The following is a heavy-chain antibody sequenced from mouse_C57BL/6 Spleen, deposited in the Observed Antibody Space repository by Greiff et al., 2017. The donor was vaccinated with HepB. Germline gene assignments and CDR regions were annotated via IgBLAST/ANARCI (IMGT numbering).Heavy chain of an antibody. V-gene: IGHV1-61*01. CDR2: IYPSDSET. Sequence: QVQLQQPGAELVRPGSSVKLSCKASGYTFTSYWMDWVKQRPGQGLEWIGNIYPSDSETHYNQKFKDKATLTVDKSSSTAYMPLSSLTSEDSAVYYCAVGGYYGSSYAMDYWGQGTSVTVSS. CDR3: AVGGYYGSSYAMDY. J-gene: IGHJ4*01. D-gene: IGHD1-1*01. CDR1: GYTFTSYW.